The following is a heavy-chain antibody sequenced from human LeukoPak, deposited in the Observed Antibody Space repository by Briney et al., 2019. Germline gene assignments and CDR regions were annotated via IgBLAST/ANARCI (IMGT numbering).Heavy chain of an antibody. CDR1: GFTVSSNY. Sequence: GSLRLSCAASGFTVSSNYMSWVRQAPGKGLEWVSVIYSGGSTFYADSVKGRFTISRDNAKNTLYLQMNSLRTEDTAVYYCARGVVVTATSGNDYWGQGTLVTVSS. V-gene: IGHV3-53*01. CDR2: IYSGGST. J-gene: IGHJ4*02. CDR3: ARGVVVTATSGNDY. D-gene: IGHD3-16*02.